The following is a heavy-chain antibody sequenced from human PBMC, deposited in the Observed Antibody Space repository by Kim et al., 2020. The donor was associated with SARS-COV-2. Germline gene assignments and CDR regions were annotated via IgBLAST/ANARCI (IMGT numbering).Heavy chain of an antibody. D-gene: IGHD3-10*01. CDR2: TYYRSKFYY. Sequence: SQTLSLTCVISGDSVSSNSGAWNWIRQSPSRGLEWLGRTYYRSKFYYDYAVSVKSRMTINPDTSKNQFSLQLSSVTPEDTAVYYCTRGGTTVRGVYYTMDVWGQGTTVIVSS. J-gene: IGHJ6*02. CDR1: GDSVSSNSGA. V-gene: IGHV6-1*01. CDR3: TRGGTTVRGVYYTMDV.